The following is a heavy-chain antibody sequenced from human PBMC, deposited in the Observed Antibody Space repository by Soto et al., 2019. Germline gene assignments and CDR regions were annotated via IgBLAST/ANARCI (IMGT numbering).Heavy chain of an antibody. D-gene: IGHD1-26*01. CDR1: GGSISSVTYY. V-gene: IGHV4-39*01. J-gene: IGHJ4*02. CDR3: ARHGASGSYKRFDY. Sequence: SETLSLTCTVSGGSISSVTYYWGWIRQPPGKGLEWIGSIYYSGTTYYNPSLKSRVTISVDTSKNQFSLKLSSVTAADTAVYYCARHGASGSYKRFDYWGQGTLVTVS. CDR2: IYYSGTT.